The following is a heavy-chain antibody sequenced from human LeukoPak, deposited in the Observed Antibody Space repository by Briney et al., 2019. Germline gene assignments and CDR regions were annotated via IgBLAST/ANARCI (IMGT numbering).Heavy chain of an antibody. D-gene: IGHD6-13*01. J-gene: IGHJ6*02. V-gene: IGHV1-2*04. Sequence: GASVTVSCMASGYTFTGYYMHWVRQAPGQGLEWMGWINPNSGGTNYAQKFQGWVTMTRDTSISTAYMELSRLRSDDTAVYYCARDVSAAGSYYYYGMDVWGQGTTVTVSS. CDR1: GYTFTGYY. CDR3: ARDVSAAGSYYYYGMDV. CDR2: INPNSGGT.